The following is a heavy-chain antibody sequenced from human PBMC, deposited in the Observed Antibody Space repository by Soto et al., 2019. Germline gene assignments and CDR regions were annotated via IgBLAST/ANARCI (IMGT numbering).Heavy chain of an antibody. D-gene: IGHD3-22*01. Sequence: SETLSLTCTVSGGSISSYYWSWIRQPPGKGLEWIGYIYYSGSTNYNPSLKSRVTISVDTSKNQFSLKLSSVTAADTAVYYCARLLYYYDSSGLIDYWGQGTLVTVSS. V-gene: IGHV4-59*01. CDR1: GGSISSYY. CDR2: IYYSGST. J-gene: IGHJ4*02. CDR3: ARLLYYYDSSGLIDY.